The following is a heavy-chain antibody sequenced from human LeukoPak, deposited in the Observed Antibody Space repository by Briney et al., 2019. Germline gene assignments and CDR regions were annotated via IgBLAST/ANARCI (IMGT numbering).Heavy chain of an antibody. CDR3: ARVRNSGFRYVDS. CDR1: GGTFSSYA. V-gene: IGHV1-18*01. Sequence: ASVKVSCKASGGTFSSYAISWVRQAPGQGLEWMGWISAYNGNTNYAQKLRGRVTMTTDTSTSTAYMDLRSLRSDDTAVYYCARVRNSGFRYVDSWGQGTLVTVSS. J-gene: IGHJ4*02. CDR2: ISAYNGNT. D-gene: IGHD5-12*01.